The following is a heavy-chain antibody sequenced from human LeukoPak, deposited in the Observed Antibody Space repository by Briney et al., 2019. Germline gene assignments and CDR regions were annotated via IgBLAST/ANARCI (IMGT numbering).Heavy chain of an antibody. CDR1: GFTFSSYS. J-gene: IGHJ4*02. D-gene: IGHD6-13*01. Sequence: GGSLRLSCAASGFTFSSYSMNWVRQAPGKGLEWVSYISSSSSTIYYADSVKGRFTIPRDNAKNSLYLQMNSLRAEDTAVYYCARDGSSWGNYFDYWGQRTLVTVSS. CDR3: ARDGSSWGNYFDY. V-gene: IGHV3-48*01. CDR2: ISSSSSTI.